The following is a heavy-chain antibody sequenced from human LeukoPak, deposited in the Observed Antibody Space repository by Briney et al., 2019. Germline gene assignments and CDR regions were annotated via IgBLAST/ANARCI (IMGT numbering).Heavy chain of an antibody. CDR1: GFTFSDYY. D-gene: IGHD6-6*01. J-gene: IGHJ6*03. CDR2: ISSSGSTI. CDR3: ARGGVYSSSNYYYYYMDV. Sequence: GGSLRLSCAASGFTFSDYYMSWIRHAPGKGLEWVSYISSSGSTIYYADSVKGRFTISRDNAKNSLYLQMNSLRAEDTAVYYCARGGVYSSSNYYYYYMDVWGKGTTVTVSS. V-gene: IGHV3-11*01.